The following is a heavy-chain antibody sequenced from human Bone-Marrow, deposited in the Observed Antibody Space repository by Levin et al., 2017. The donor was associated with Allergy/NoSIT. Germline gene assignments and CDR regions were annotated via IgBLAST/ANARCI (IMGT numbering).Heavy chain of an antibody. CDR2: ISPYNDHT. CDR1: GYTFTSYG. CDR3: ARRIETGRHYDVAFDI. V-gene: IGHV1-18*01. J-gene: IGHJ3*02. Sequence: ASVKVSCKASGYTFTSYGITWVRQGPGQGLEWMGRISPYNDHTNYAQHLQGRVTMTTDTSTTTAYMELTSLSSDDTAMYYCARRIETGRHYDVAFDIWGQGTMVTVSS. D-gene: IGHD3-22*01.